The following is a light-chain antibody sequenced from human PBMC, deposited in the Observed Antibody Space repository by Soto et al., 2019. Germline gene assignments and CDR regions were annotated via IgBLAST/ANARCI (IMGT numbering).Light chain of an antibody. Sequence: QSVLTQSPSASGTPGQRVTISCSGTSSNIGTNYVYWYQQLPGTAPKVLIYSNDKRPSGVPDRFSGSKSGTSASLAISELRSEDEADYYCAAWDDSLSGPLFGGGTKLTVL. CDR1: SSNIGTNY. CDR2: SND. V-gene: IGLV1-47*01. J-gene: IGLJ2*01. CDR3: AAWDDSLSGPL.